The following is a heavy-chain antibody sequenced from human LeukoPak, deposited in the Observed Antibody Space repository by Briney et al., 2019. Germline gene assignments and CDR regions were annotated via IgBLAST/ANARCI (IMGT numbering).Heavy chain of an antibody. Sequence: GGSLRLSCAASGFTFRSYWMSWVRQAPGKGLEWVANIKQDESEKYYVDSVKGRFTISRDNAKNSVYLQMNSLRAEDTAVYYCARPLGYCSGGSCFPNDYWGQGTLVTVSS. V-gene: IGHV3-7*05. CDR1: GFTFRSYW. CDR3: ARPLGYCSGGSCFPNDY. D-gene: IGHD2-15*01. CDR2: IKQDESEK. J-gene: IGHJ4*02.